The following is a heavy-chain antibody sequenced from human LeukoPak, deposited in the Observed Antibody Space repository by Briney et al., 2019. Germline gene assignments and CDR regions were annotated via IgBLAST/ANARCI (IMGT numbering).Heavy chain of an antibody. CDR3: ARAGVDSSSWYGFYYYYYRDV. D-gene: IGHD6-13*01. V-gene: IGHV1-69*01. Sequence: SVKVSCKASGGTFSSYAISWVRQAPGQGLEWMGGIIPIFGTANYAQKFQGRVTVTADESTSTAYMELSSLRSEDTAVYYCARAGVDSSSWYGFYYYYYRDVWGKGTTVTVSS. CDR1: GGTFSSYA. CDR2: IIPIFGTA. J-gene: IGHJ6*03.